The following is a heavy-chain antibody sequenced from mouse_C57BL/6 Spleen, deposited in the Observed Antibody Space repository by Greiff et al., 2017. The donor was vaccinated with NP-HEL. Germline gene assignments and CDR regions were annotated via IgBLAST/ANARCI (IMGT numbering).Heavy chain of an antibody. Sequence: VQLVESGPGLVAPSQSLSITCTVSGFSLTSYAISWVRQPPGKGLEWLGVIWTGGGTNYNSALKSRLSISKDNSKSQVFLKMNSLQTDDTARYYCARKVYDGYYPPYWYFDVWGTGTTVTVSS. CDR1: GFSLTSYA. CDR2: IWTGGGT. V-gene: IGHV2-9-1*01. J-gene: IGHJ1*03. D-gene: IGHD2-3*01. CDR3: ARKVYDGYYPPYWYFDV.